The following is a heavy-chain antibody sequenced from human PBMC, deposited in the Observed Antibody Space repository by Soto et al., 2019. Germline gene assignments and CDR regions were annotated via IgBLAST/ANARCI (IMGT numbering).Heavy chain of an antibody. CDR3: KRAVPDISVIARGALDV. Sequence: PGWSLRLSCTGSGFKFDDYAMHWVRQAPGKGLEWVACISYNSGAISYVDSVRGRFTISRDNARNSLYLQMNSLRAEDTALYYCKRAVPDISVIARGALDVWGLGTMSTVS. CDR1: GFKFDDYA. CDR2: ISYNSGAI. D-gene: IGHD2-21*01. J-gene: IGHJ3*01. V-gene: IGHV3-9*01.